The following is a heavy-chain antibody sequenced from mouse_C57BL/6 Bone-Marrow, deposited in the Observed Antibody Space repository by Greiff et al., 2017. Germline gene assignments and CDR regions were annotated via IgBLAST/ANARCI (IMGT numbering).Heavy chain of an antibody. Sequence: QVTLKESGPGILQPSQTLSLTCSFSGFSLSTFGLGVGWIRQPSGKGLEWLAHIWWDDDNYYNPALKSRLTISKDTSKNQVFLKIANVDTADTATYYCARIRADGYDVFWYFDVWGTGTTVTVSS. J-gene: IGHJ1*03. V-gene: IGHV8-8*01. CDR3: ARIRADGYDVFWYFDV. CDR2: IWWDDDN. CDR1: GFSLSTFGLG. D-gene: IGHD2-2*01.